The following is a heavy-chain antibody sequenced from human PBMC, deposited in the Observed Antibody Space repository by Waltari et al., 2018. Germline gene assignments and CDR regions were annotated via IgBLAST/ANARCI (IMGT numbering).Heavy chain of an antibody. V-gene: IGHV4-39*01. CDR2: VFYSGST. D-gene: IGHD6-19*01. CDR1: GDSISTRRYY. J-gene: IGHJ5*01. Sequence: QLQLQESGPGLVKPSETLSLSCRVSGDSISTRRYYWGWLRQPPGKGLEWIGGVFYSGSTYYNPSLKSRVTMSIDTSKNQISLKLTSVTAADTAVFYCAGGSSSGWYAFWGQGILVTVPS. CDR3: AGGSSSGWYAF.